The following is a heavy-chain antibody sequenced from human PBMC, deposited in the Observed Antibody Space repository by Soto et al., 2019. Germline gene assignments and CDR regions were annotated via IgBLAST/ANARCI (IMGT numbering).Heavy chain of an antibody. CDR2: VRVGGSL. CDR3: AKGYGAGSYFCDS. J-gene: IGHJ5*01. CDR1: GGSIGSRY. Sequence: QVQMQQSGPELLPPSDTLFLTCTVSGGSIGSRYWTWMRQTPGRGLEWIGYVRVGGSLSYNPSLKSRLTMSLDPSTNLLSLWLSSVTAADTAVYYCAKGYGAGSYFCDSWGQGTLVTVSS. V-gene: IGHV4-59*07. D-gene: IGHD3-10*01.